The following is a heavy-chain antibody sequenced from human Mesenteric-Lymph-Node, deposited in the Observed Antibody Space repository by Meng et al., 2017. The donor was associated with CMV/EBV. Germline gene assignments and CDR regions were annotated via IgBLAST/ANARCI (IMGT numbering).Heavy chain of an antibody. V-gene: IGHV1-2*02. Sequence: ASVKVSCKASGYTFTGYYMHWVRQAPGQGLEWMGWINPNSGGTNSAQKFQGRVTMTRDTSISTAYMELSRLRSDDTAVYYCARLVSYYYDSSGYYPFDYWGQGTLVTVSS. CDR3: ARLVSYYYDSSGYYPFDY. CDR2: INPNSGGT. J-gene: IGHJ4*02. D-gene: IGHD3-22*01. CDR1: GYTFTGYY.